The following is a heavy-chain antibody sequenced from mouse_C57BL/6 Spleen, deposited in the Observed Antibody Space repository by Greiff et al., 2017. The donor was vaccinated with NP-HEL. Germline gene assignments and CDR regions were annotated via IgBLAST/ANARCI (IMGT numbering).Heavy chain of an antibody. CDR1: GYAFTNYL. Sequence: QVQLQQSGAELVRPGTSVKVSCKASGYAFTNYLIEWVKQRPGQGLEWIGVINPGSGGTNYNEKFKGKATLTADKSSSTAYMQLSSLTSEDSAVYFCARSGVTAHYFDYWGQGTTLTVSS. CDR2: INPGSGGT. V-gene: IGHV1-54*01. D-gene: IGHD2-2*01. CDR3: ARSGVTAHYFDY. J-gene: IGHJ2*01.